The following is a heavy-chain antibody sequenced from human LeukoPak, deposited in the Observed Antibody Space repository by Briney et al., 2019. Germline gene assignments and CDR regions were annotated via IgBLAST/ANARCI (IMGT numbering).Heavy chain of an antibody. J-gene: IGHJ4*02. CDR2: ISSSGST. CDR1: GGSISNYY. Sequence: PSETLSLTCTVSGGSISNYYWNWIRQPPGKGLEWIGYISSSGSTNYNPSLKSRSAISVDTSKNQFSLKLSSVTAADTAVYYCARVPISTTARGYFDYWGQGTLVTVSS. V-gene: IGHV4-59*08. CDR3: ARVPISTTARGYFDY. D-gene: IGHD4-17*01.